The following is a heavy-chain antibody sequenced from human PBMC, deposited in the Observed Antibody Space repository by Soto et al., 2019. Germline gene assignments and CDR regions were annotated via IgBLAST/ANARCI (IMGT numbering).Heavy chain of an antibody. Sequence: SGPTLVNPTQTLTLTCSFSGFSLSTTGVAVGWIRQPPGKALECLVLIYWDDDKRYSPSLKSRLTITRDTSKNQVVLTMTDMDPVDTATYYCAHRVDYRGSWNTGYFDYWGQGTLVTVSA. CDR2: IYWDDDK. CDR1: GFSLSTTGVA. CDR3: AHRVDYRGSWNTGYFDY. D-gene: IGHD2-15*01. J-gene: IGHJ4*02. V-gene: IGHV2-5*02.